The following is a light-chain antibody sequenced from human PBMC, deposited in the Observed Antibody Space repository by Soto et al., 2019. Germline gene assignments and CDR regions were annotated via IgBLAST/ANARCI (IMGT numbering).Light chain of an antibody. CDR3: QQRSNCPLT. J-gene: IGKJ4*01. V-gene: IGKV3-11*01. CDR1: QTVSSF. Sequence: VLTQSPATLSLSPGERATLSCRASQTVSSFLAWYQQTPGQAPRLLIHDSSARATGIPARFSGSGSGTDFTPTISSLEPEDVAVYDCQQRSNCPLTFGGGTRVEI. CDR2: DSS.